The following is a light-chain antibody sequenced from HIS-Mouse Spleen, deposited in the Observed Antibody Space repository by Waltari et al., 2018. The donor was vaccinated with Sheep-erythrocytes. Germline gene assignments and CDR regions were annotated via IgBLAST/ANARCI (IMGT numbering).Light chain of an antibody. V-gene: IGKV1-13*02. J-gene: IGKJ4*01. CDR3: QQCNSYPLT. Sequence: AIQLTQSPSSLSASVGDGVTITCRASQGISSSLAWYQQKPGEAPKLLIYDASSLESGVPSRFSGSGSGTDFTLTISSLQPEDFATYYCQQCNSYPLTFGGGTKVEIK. CDR2: DAS. CDR1: QGISSS.